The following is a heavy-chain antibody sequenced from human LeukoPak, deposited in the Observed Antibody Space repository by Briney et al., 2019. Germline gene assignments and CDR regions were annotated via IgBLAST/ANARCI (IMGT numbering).Heavy chain of an antibody. Sequence: GGSLRLSCAGSGFTFGDHAMSWVRQAPGKGLEWISFIRSKPTGGTTEYVASVKGRFTISRDDSKSAAYLQMNNLKTEDTAVYYCTRGGGASGVYYYYMDVWGNGTTVTVSS. D-gene: IGHD3-16*01. CDR1: GFTFGDHA. J-gene: IGHJ6*03. V-gene: IGHV3-49*04. CDR3: TRGGGASGVYYYYMDV. CDR2: IRSKPTGGTT.